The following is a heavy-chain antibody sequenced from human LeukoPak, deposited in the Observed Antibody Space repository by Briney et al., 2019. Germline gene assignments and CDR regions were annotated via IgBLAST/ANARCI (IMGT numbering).Heavy chain of an antibody. CDR3: AKSTYYYDTFVNAFDF. Sequence: SETLSLTCTVSGGSISSYYWSWIRQPPGKGLEWIGYIYYSGSTNYNPSLKSRVTISVDTSKNQFSLKLSSVTAADTAVYYCAKSTYYYDTFVNAFDFWGQGTVVTVSS. CDR2: IYYSGST. D-gene: IGHD3-22*01. J-gene: IGHJ3*01. CDR1: GGSISSYY. V-gene: IGHV4-59*12.